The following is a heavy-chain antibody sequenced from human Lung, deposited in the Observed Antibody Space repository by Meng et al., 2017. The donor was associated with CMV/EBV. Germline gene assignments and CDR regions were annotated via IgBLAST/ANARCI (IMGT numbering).Heavy chain of an antibody. CDR1: GLTFSSYG. CDR2: IRFDGSNK. D-gene: IGHD2-2*01. CDR3: AKVVVPAAQGGGNWFDP. J-gene: IGHJ5*02. Sequence: SCVASGLTFSSYGMHWVRQAPGKGLEWVAFIRFDGSNKYYADSVKGRFTISRDNSKNTLYLQLNSLRPEDTAVYYCAKVVVPAAQGGGNWFDPWXQGTLVTVSS. V-gene: IGHV3-30*02.